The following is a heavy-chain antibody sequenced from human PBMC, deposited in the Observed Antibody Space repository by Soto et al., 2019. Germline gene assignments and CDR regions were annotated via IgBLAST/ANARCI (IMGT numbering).Heavy chain of an antibody. V-gene: IGHV3-23*01. J-gene: IGHJ4*02. Sequence: EVQLLESGGGLVLPGGSPRLSCAASGFTFKTSVMSWVRQAPGKGLEWVSSINGSADSTFYADSVKGRFTVSRDNSKNTLYLQMNSLRVEDTAVYYCAKGSADLPFDCWGQGTLVTVSS. CDR2: INGSADST. CDR3: AKGSADLPFDC. CDR1: GFTFKTSV.